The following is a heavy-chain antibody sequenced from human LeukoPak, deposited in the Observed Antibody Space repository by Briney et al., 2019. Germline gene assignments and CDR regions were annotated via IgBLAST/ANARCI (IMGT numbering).Heavy chain of an antibody. D-gene: IGHD5-12*01. J-gene: IGHJ4*02. Sequence: SETLSLTCIVSGGSIISSSYYWGWIRQPPGKGLEGIGSIYYSVSTYYNPTLKRRATISVDTSKNQFSLKLSSVTAADTAVYYCARGVLRSGYDLGGYWGQGTLVIVSS. CDR1: GGSIISSSYY. V-gene: IGHV4-39*07. CDR2: IYYSVST. CDR3: ARGVLRSGYDLGGY.